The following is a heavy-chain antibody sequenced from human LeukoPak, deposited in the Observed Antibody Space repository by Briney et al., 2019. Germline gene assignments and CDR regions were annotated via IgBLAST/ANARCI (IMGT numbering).Heavy chain of an antibody. J-gene: IGHJ3*02. CDR2: IYYTGST. V-gene: IGHV4-59*01. CDR3: ARWGFLGYAFDI. CDR1: GVPISSNY. Sequence: SETLSLTCTVSGVPISSNYWSWLRQSPGKGLEWIGYIYYTGSTNYNPSLKSRVTISVDTSNNQFALKLNSVSAADTAVYYCARWGFLGYAFDIWGRGTMVTVSS. D-gene: IGHD2/OR15-2a*01.